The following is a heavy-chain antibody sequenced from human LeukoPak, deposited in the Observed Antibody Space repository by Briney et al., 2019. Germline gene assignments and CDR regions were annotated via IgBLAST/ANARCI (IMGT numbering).Heavy chain of an antibody. J-gene: IGHJ4*02. CDR1: GYTFTSYD. V-gene: IGHV1-8*02. CDR3: ARGYSPTIRTTGNDY. CDR2: MNPNSGNP. Sequence: ASVKVSCKASGYTFTSYDINWVRQATGQGLEWMGWMNPNSGNPGYAQNFQGRVIMTRDTSITTAYMELHSLRSEDTAVYYCARGYSPTIRTTGNDYWGQGTLVTVSS. D-gene: IGHD1-1*01.